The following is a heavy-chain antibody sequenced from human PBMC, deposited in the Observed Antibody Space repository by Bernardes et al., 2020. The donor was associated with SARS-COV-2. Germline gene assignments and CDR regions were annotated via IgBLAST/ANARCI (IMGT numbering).Heavy chain of an antibody. CDR1: SGSFSGSY. CDR3: ARGSAAVVSHFMLLFANWYFDL. Sequence: TLSFTCAVYSGSFSGSYWSWIRQTPGKGLEWIGEINDSGSTTYNPALKSRVTISVDPSKNQFSLKLNSVTAADTAVYYCARGSAAVVSHFMLLFANWYFDLWGRGTLVTVSS. CDR2: INDSGST. V-gene: IGHV4-34*01. J-gene: IGHJ2*01. D-gene: IGHD2-15*01.